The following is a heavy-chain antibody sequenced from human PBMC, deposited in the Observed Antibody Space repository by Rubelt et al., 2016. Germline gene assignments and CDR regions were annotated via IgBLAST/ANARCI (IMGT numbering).Heavy chain of an antibody. CDR2: INHSGST. Sequence: QVRLQQWGAGLLKPSETLSLTCAVYGGSFSGFYGSWIRQPPGKGLEWIGEINHSGSTSYNPSLKSRVTISVDTSKYQFSLKLSSVTAADTAVYYCAGEPRSGWYGYYFDYWGQGTLLTVSS. CDR3: AGEPRSGWYGYYFDY. CDR1: GGSFSGFY. J-gene: IGHJ4*02. D-gene: IGHD6-19*01. V-gene: IGHV4-34*01.